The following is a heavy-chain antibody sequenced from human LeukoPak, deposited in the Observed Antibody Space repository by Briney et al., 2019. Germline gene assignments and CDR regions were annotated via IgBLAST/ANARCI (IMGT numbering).Heavy chain of an antibody. Sequence: SETLSLTCAVYGGSFSGYYWSWIRQPPGKGLEWIGEINHSGSTNYNPSLKSRVTISVDTSKNQFSLKLSSVTAADTAVYYCARGDLYRGCSYYDFWSGYCGNWFDPWGQGTLVTVSS. J-gene: IGHJ5*02. CDR3: ARGDLYRGCSYYDFWSGYCGNWFDP. CDR1: GGSFSGYY. V-gene: IGHV4-34*01. CDR2: INHSGST. D-gene: IGHD3-3*01.